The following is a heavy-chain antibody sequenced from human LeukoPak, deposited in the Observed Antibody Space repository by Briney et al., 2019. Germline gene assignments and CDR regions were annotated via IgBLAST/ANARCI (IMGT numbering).Heavy chain of an antibody. V-gene: IGHV1-18*01. D-gene: IGHD2-15*01. J-gene: IGHJ4*02. CDR3: VREKYCSGDTCYSGAIDS. Sequence: GASVKASCKASGYIFTNYGISWVRQAPGQGLEWMGWIGPYNGYPNYAQKLQGRVTLTTDTSTSTDYMELRSLRSDDTAVYYCVREKYCSGDTCYSGAIDSWGQGTLVTVSS. CDR2: IGPYNGYP. CDR1: GYIFTNYG.